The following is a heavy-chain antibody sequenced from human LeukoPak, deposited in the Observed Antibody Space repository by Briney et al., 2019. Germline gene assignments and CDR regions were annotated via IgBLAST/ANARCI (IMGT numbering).Heavy chain of an antibody. Sequence: ASVKVSCKASGYTFTGHYMHWVRQAPGQGLEWMGIINPSGGTTRHAQRFQGRVTMTRDTSTSTVYMELSSLRSEDTAVYYCARTRGYSDYELDYWGQGTLVTVSS. J-gene: IGHJ4*02. V-gene: IGHV1-46*01. CDR3: ARTRGYSDYELDY. CDR1: GYTFTGHY. CDR2: INPSGGTT. D-gene: IGHD5-12*01.